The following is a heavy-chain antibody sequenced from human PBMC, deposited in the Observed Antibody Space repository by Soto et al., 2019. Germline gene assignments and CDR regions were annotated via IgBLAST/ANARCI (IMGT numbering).Heavy chain of an antibody. CDR1: GFTFSGSA. Sequence: GGSLRLSCAASGFTFSGSAMHWVRQASGKGLEWVGRIRSKANSYATAYAASVKGRFTISRDDSKNTLYLQMNSLRAEDTAVYYCAKDGGYSGLLTDDYYYYYGMDVWGQGTTVTVSS. CDR3: AKDGGYSGLLTDDYYYYYGMDV. V-gene: IGHV3-73*01. CDR2: IRSKANSYAT. D-gene: IGHD5-12*01. J-gene: IGHJ6*02.